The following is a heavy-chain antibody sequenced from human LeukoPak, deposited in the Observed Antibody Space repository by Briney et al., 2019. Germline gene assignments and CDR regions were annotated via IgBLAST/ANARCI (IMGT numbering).Heavy chain of an antibody. Sequence: PSETLSLTCTVSGGSISSYYWSWIRQPPGKGLEWIGYIYYSGSTNYNPSLKSRVTISVDTSKNQFSLKLSSVTAADTAVYYCARGVVTYPRYVFDYWGQGTLVTVSS. CDR3: ARGVVTYPRYVFDY. CDR2: IYYSGST. V-gene: IGHV4-59*01. CDR1: GGSISSYY. J-gene: IGHJ4*02. D-gene: IGHD4-23*01.